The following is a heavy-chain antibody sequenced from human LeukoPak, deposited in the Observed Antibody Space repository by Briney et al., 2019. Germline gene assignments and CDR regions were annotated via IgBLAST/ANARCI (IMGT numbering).Heavy chain of an antibody. CDR2: IHTSGSS. V-gene: IGHV4-4*07. J-gene: IGHJ4*02. CDR1: GGSIGSYY. Sequence: SETLSLTCTVSGGSIGSYYWSWIRQPAGKGLEWIGRIHTSGSSNYNPSLKSRVTMSVDTSKNQFSLKLSSVTAADTAVYYCARFGSGWHYFDYWGQGTLVTVSS. CDR3: ARFGSGWHYFDY. D-gene: IGHD6-19*01.